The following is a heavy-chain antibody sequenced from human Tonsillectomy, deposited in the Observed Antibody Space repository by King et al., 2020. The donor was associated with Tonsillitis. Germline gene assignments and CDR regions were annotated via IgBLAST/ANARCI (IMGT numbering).Heavy chain of an antibody. CDR1: GFTFSSYA. CDR2: ISGSGGST. D-gene: IGHD3-22*01. CDR3: AKDSSSYYYDSSGYFDY. V-gene: IGHV3-23*04. J-gene: IGHJ4*01. Sequence: DVQLVESGGGLVQPGGSLRLSCAASGFTFSSYAMSWVRQAPGKGLEWVSAISGSGGSTYYADSVKGRFTISRDNSKNTLYLQMNSLRAYDTAVYYCAKDSSSYYYDSSGYFDYCGHGTLVTVSS.